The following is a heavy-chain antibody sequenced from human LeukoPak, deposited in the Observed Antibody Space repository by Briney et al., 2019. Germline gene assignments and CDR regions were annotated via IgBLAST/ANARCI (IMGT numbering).Heavy chain of an antibody. CDR3: ARALNDYGDSGGYYYYMDV. CDR1: GGTFSSYA. J-gene: IGHJ6*03. Sequence: ASVKVSCKASGGTFSSYAISWVRQAPGQGLEWMGGIIPIFGTANYAQKFQGRVTITTDESTSTAYMELSSLRSEDTAVYYCARALNDYGDSGGYYYYMDVWGKGTTVTVSS. V-gene: IGHV1-69*05. CDR2: IIPIFGTA. D-gene: IGHD4-17*01.